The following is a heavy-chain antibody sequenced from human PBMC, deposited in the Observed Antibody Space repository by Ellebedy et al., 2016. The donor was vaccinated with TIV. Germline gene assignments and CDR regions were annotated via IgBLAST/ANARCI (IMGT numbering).Heavy chain of an antibody. V-gene: IGHV1-46*01. Sequence: AASVKVSCKASGYTFSTYYMHWVRRAPGQGLVWVGIIHPSGGSTIYEQKFQGRFTVSTDKSKNTLELQMDRLTVEDAAVYYCARGVRDIGGFYFDSWGQGIRVTVSS. D-gene: IGHD3-16*01. CDR1: GYTFSTYY. J-gene: IGHJ4*02. CDR2: IHPSGGST. CDR3: ARGVRDIGGFYFDS.